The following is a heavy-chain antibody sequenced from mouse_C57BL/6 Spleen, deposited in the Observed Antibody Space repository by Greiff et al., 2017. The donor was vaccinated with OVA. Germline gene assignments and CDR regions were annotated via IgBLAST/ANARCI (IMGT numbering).Heavy chain of an antibody. J-gene: IGHJ3*01. CDR3: TGYYGNAWFAY. CDR1: GFNIKDYY. D-gene: IGHD2-1*01. CDR2: IDPEDGVT. V-gene: IGHV14-1*01. Sequence: EVQLQQSGAELVRPGASVKLSCTASGFNIKDYYMHWVKQRPEQGLEWIGRIDPEDGVTEYAPKFQGKATMTADTSSNTAYLQLSSLTSEDTAVYYCTGYYGNAWFAYWGQGTLVTVSA.